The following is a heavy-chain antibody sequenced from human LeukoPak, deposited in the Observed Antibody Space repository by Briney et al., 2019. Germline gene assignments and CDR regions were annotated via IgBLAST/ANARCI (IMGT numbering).Heavy chain of an antibody. CDR2: ISSSSSTI. CDR3: ARGGKVATIGLSDY. D-gene: IGHD5-12*01. J-gene: IGHJ4*02. Sequence: PGGSLRLSCAASGFTFSSYSMNWVRQAPGKGLEWVSYISSSSSTIYYADSVKGRFTISRDNAKNSLYLQMNSLRAEDTAVYYCARGGKVATIGLSDYWGQGTLVTVSS. V-gene: IGHV3-48*04. CDR1: GFTFSSYS.